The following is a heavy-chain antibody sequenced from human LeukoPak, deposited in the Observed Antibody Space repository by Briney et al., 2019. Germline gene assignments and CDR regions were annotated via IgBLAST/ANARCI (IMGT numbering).Heavy chain of an antibody. D-gene: IGHD4-23*01. Sequence: SETLSLTCPVSGGSISSYYWSWIRQPAGEGLGWIGRIYTSGSTNHNPFLKSRVSMSVDTSKNQFSLKLSSVTAADTAVYYCARVDYGGDSVHFDYWGQGTLVTVSS. V-gene: IGHV4-4*07. CDR1: GGSISSYY. CDR3: ARVDYGGDSVHFDY. J-gene: IGHJ4*02. CDR2: IYTSGST.